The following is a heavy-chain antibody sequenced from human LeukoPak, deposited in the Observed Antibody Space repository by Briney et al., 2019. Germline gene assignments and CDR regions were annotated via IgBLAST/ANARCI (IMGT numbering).Heavy chain of an antibody. D-gene: IGHD2-2*01. Sequence: GGSLRLSCAASGLTFSSHWMHWVRQAPGKGLVWVSRITNDGSSTTYADSVKGRFTISRDNSKNTLYLQMNSLRAEGTAVYYCARDVVVVPAANWFDPWGQGTLVTVSS. CDR3: ARDVVVVPAANWFDP. CDR2: ITNDGSST. J-gene: IGHJ5*02. CDR1: GLTFSSHW. V-gene: IGHV3-74*01.